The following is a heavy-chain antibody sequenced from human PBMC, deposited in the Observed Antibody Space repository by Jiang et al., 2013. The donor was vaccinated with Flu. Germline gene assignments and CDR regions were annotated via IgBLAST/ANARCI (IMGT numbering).Heavy chain of an antibody. CDR2: IYHSGST. CDR1: GYSISSGYY. V-gene: IGHV4-38-2*01. Sequence: GPGLVKPSETLSLTCAVSGYSISSGYYWGWIRQPPGKGLEWIGSIYHSGSTYYNPSLKSRVTISVDTSKNQFSLKLSSVTAADTAVYYCARAPTYYYGSGSYYRDYYYYYYMDVWGKGTTVTVSS. CDR3: ARAPTYYYGSGSYYRDYYYYYYMDV. D-gene: IGHD3-10*01. J-gene: IGHJ6*03.